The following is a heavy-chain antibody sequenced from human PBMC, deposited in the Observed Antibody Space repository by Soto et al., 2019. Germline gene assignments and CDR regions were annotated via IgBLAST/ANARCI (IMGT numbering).Heavy chain of an antibody. CDR1: GGSFSGYY. D-gene: IGHD3-16*02. V-gene: IGHV4-34*01. J-gene: IGHJ4*02. CDR3: ARGLSNDYVWGSYRWTLFEEATLDY. Sequence: PSETLSLTCAVYGGSFSGYYWSWIRQPPGKGLEWIGEINHSGSTNYSPSLKSRVTISVDTSKNQFSLKLSSVTAADTAVYYCARGLSNDYVWGSYRWTLFEEATLDYSGQGTLVTISS. CDR2: INHSGST.